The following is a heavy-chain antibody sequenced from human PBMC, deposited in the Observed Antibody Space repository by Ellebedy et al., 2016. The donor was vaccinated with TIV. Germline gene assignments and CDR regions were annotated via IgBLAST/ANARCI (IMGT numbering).Heavy chain of an antibody. CDR3: ARDRGGSYSPVDY. CDR2: ISSSGSTI. V-gene: IGHV3-11*01. CDR1: GFTFSDYY. J-gene: IGHJ4*02. Sequence: GGSLRLXXAASGFTFSDYYMGWIRQAPGKGLEWVSYISSSGSTIYYADSVKGRFTISRDNAKNSLYLQMNSLRAEDTAVYYCARDRGGSYSPVDYWGQGTLVTVSS. D-gene: IGHD1-26*01.